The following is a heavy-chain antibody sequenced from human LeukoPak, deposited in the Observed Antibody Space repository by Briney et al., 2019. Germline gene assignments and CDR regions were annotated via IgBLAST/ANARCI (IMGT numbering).Heavy chain of an antibody. J-gene: IGHJ4*02. V-gene: IGHV3-48*03. D-gene: IGHD3-3*01. Sequence: GGSLRLSCAASRFTFSSYEMNWVRQAPGKGLEWVSYISSSGSTIYYADSVKGRFTISRDNAKNSLYLQMNSLRAEDTAVYYCAGRRKYDSWSGNFDYWGQGTLVTVSS. CDR2: ISSSGSTI. CDR3: AGRRKYDSWSGNFDY. CDR1: RFTFSSYE.